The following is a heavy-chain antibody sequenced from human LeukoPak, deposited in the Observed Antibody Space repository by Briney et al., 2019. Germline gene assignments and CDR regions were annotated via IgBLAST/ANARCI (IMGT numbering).Heavy chain of an antibody. CDR2: ISYDGSNR. CDR3: ARLAGIAAAGTLSYFDY. CDR1: GFTFSSHA. J-gene: IGHJ4*02. Sequence: GGSLRLSCAASGFTFSSHAMHWVRQAPGKGLEWVAVISYDGSNRYYADSVKGRFTISRDNSKNTLYLQMDSLRAEDTAVYYCARLAGIAAAGTLSYFDYWGQGTLVTVSS. D-gene: IGHD6-13*01. V-gene: IGHV3-30*04.